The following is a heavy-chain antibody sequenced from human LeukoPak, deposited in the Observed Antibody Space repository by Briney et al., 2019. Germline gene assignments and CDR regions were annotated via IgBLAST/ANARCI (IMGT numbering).Heavy chain of an antibody. V-gene: IGHV4-39*01. CDR2: IYYSGST. CDR1: GGSISSSSYY. CDR3: ATDYGVSL. D-gene: IGHD4-17*01. J-gene: IGHJ4*02. Sequence: SETLSLTCTVSGGSISSSSYYWGWLRQPPGTGLEWIGSIYYSGSTYYNPSLKSRVTISVDTSKNQFSLKLSSVTAADTAVYYCATDYGVSLWGQGTLVTVSS.